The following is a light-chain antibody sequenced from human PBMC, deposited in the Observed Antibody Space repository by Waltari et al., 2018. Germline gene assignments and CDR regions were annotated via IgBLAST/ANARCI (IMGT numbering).Light chain of an antibody. V-gene: IGKV3-11*01. J-gene: IGKJ1*01. Sequence: EIVLTQSPATLSLSPGERATLSCRASQGVSSYLAWYQQRPLQAPRLLIYSAANRATGIPARFSGSGSGTDFTLTISSLEPEDFAVYYCQQRSDWPRTFGQGTKVEIK. CDR3: QQRSDWPRT. CDR2: SAA. CDR1: QGVSSY.